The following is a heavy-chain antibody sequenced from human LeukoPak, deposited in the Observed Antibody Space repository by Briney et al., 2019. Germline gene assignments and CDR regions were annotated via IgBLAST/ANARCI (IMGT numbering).Heavy chain of an antibody. J-gene: IGHJ5*02. CDR1: GFIFRNHA. D-gene: IGHD3-16*01. V-gene: IGHV3-23*01. Sequence: HPGGSLRLSCAASGFIFRNHAMSWVRQAPGKGLEWVSGISGNDGKTYYADSVKGRFTISRDNSKSTLYLQMNSLRAEDTAVYYCAKETGPGGTNWFDPWGQGILVTVSS. CDR2: ISGNDGKT. CDR3: AKETGPGGTNWFDP.